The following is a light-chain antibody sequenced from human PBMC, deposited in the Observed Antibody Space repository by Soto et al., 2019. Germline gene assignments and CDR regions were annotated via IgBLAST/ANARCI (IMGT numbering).Light chain of an antibody. CDR1: QSIGSW. V-gene: IGKV1-5*03. J-gene: IGKJ1*01. Sequence: DIQMTQSPSTLSASVGDRVTMTCRASQSIGSWLAWYQQKPGKAPKLLIYKASILESGVPSRFSGSGPGTEFTLTISSLHPDDFAPYYCQQYNGTFGQGTKVEIK. CDR2: KAS. CDR3: QQYNGT.